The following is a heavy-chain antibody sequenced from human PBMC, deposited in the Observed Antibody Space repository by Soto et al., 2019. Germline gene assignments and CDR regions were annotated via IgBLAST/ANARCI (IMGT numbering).Heavy chain of an antibody. Sequence: GGSLRLSCAASGFTFNYYWMHWVRQAPGQGLVWVSHIHSDGSTTTYADSVKGRFTISRDNAKNTLYLQMNSLRAEDTAVYYCAREIYDDYDSSGFDHWGQGTLVTVSS. D-gene: IGHD3-22*01. CDR1: GFTFNYYW. CDR2: IHSDGSTT. V-gene: IGHV3-74*01. J-gene: IGHJ4*02. CDR3: AREIYDDYDSSGFDH.